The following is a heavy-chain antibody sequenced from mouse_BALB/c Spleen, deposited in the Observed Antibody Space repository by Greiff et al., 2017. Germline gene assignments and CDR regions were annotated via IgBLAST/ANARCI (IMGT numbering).Heavy chain of an antibody. CDR3: ANFTTATWFAY. D-gene: IGHD1-2*01. CDR1: GYTFTSYW. J-gene: IGHJ3*01. Sequence: VQLQQPGAELVRPGASVKLSCKASGYTFTSYWMNWVKQRPEQGLEWIGRIDPYDSETHYNQKFKDNAMFTVDKSSSTAYMQLSSLTSEDSAVYYCANFTTATWFAYWGQGTLVTVSA. CDR2: IDPYDSET. V-gene: IGHV1-74*01.